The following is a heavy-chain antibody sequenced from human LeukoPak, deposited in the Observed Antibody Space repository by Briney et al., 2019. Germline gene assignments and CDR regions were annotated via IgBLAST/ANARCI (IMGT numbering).Heavy chain of an antibody. V-gene: IGHV4-38-2*02. Sequence: SETLSLTCTVSGYSLSSGYYWGWIRQPPGKGLEWIGYIYYSGSTYYNPSLKSRVTISVDTSKNQFSLKLSSVTAADTAVYYCAARDSSDYGGNLPTRTDFDYWGQGTLVTVSS. J-gene: IGHJ4*02. CDR1: GYSLSSGYY. CDR3: AARDSSDYGGNLPTRTDFDY. D-gene: IGHD4-23*01. CDR2: IYYSGST.